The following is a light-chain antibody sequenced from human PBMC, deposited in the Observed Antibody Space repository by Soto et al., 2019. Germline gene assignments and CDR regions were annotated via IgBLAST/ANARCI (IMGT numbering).Light chain of an antibody. CDR2: AAS. CDR1: QSVGRN. J-gene: IGKJ3*01. Sequence: EIVVTQSPGILSVSPGDRATLSCRASQSVGRNLAGYQQKPGQAPTLLIYAASTRATGLPARFSGSGSGTDFTLNISSLHAEYFAVYYCQEYGKWPLFTFGPGTRVD. CDR3: QEYGKWPLFT. V-gene: IGKV3-15*01.